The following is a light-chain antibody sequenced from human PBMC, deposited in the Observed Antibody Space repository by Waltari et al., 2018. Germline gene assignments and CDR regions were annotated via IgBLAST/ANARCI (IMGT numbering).Light chain of an antibody. V-gene: IGLV1-44*01. CDR2: ANY. J-gene: IGLJ2*01. CDR1: SSNIVTNT. Sequence: QSVLPQPPSTSGTPGQTVTISRSGSSSNIVTNTVTWYQQFPGTAPKVLVFANYHRPSGVPDRFSASKSGTSASLVISGLQSEDEGDYFCAAWDDSLIGRVFGGGTTLTVL. CDR3: AAWDDSLIGRV.